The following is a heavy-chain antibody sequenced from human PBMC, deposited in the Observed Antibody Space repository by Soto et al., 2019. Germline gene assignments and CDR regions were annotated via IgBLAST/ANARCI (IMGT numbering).Heavy chain of an antibody. J-gene: IGHJ6*02. CDR2: ISGNSSTI. CDR1: GFTFSSFS. Sequence: GGSLRLSCAASGFTFSSFSMNWVRQAPGKGLEWVSYISGNSSTIYYADSVKGRFTISRDNAKNSLYLQMNSLRDEDTGVYYCARGLAVVGTKYYYYGMDVWGQGTTVTVSS. CDR3: ARGLAVVGTKYYYYGMDV. V-gene: IGHV3-48*02. D-gene: IGHD6-13*01.